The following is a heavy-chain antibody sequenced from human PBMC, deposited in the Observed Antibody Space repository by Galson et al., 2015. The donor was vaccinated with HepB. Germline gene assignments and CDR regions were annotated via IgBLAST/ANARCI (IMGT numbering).Heavy chain of an antibody. CDR2: IGHDGTYQ. CDR1: GFYFGVYG. J-gene: IGHJ4*02. V-gene: IGHV3-33*01. CDR3: ARDLGAGKYFDH. Sequence: SLRLSCAASGFYFGVYGMHWLRQAPGKGPEWVAVIGHDGTYQKYGDSVKGRFTISRDNSENTVFLQMNSLRGEDTAVYYCARDLGAGKYFDHWGQGILATVSS. D-gene: IGHD3-10*01.